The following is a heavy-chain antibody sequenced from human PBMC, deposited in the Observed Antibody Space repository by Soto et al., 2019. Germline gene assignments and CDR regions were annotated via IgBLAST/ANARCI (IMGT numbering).Heavy chain of an antibody. Sequence: SETLSLTCTVSGGSISSYYWSWIRQPPGKGLEWIGYIYYSGSTNYNPSLKSRVTISVDTSKNQFSLKLSSVTAADTAVYYCERNDFWCGYYNPYYYYGMDVWGQGTTVTVSS. CDR2: IYYSGST. J-gene: IGHJ6*02. V-gene: IGHV4-59*01. CDR1: GGSISSYY. D-gene: IGHD3-3*01. CDR3: ERNDFWCGYYNPYYYYGMDV.